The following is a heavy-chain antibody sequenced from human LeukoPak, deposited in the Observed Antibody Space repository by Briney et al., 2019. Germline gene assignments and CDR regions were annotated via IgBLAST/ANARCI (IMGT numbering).Heavy chain of an antibody. D-gene: IGHD3-9*01. Sequence: GGSLRLSCVVSGFTFSSYEMNWVRQAPGKGLEWVSYISSWGSTIDYLDSVKGRFTTSRDNAKNSLYLQMNSLRAEDTAVYYCARVLLTGTETDYWGQGTLVTVSS. V-gene: IGHV3-48*03. J-gene: IGHJ4*02. CDR1: GFTFSSYE. CDR2: ISSWGSTI. CDR3: ARVLLTGTETDY.